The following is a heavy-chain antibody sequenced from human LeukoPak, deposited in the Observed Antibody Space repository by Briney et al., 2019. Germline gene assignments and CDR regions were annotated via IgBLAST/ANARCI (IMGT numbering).Heavy chain of an antibody. Sequence: AGSLRLSCAASGFTFSSYEMNWVRQAPGKGLEWVSYISSSGSTIYYADSVKGRFTISRDNAKNSLYLQMNSLRAEDTAVYYCAELGITMVGGVWGKGTTVTISS. CDR1: GFTFSSYE. V-gene: IGHV3-48*03. D-gene: IGHD3-10*02. CDR3: AELGITMVGGV. CDR2: ISSSGSTI. J-gene: IGHJ6*04.